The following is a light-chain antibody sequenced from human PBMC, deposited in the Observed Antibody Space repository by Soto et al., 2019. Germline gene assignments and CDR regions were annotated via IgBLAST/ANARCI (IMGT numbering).Light chain of an antibody. V-gene: IGKV1-5*01. CDR1: QSISSW. Sequence: DIQMTQSPSTLSASVGDSVTITCRASQSISSWLAWYQQKPGKAPQLLISGASSLESGVPSRFSGSGSGTEFTLSISSLQADDFATYYCQHYNSYPYAFGQGTKVDIK. CDR2: GAS. J-gene: IGKJ2*01. CDR3: QHYNSYPYA.